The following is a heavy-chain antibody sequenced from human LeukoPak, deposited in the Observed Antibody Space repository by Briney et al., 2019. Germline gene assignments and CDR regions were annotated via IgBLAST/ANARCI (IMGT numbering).Heavy chain of an antibody. Sequence: PSETLSLTCTVSGGSISSYYWSWIRQPPGKGLEWIGYIYTSGSTNYNPSLKSRVTISVDTSKNQFSLKLSSVAAADTAVHYCARGRRGIVLSWFDPWGQGTLVTVSS. J-gene: IGHJ5*02. D-gene: IGHD1-26*01. CDR1: GGSISSYY. CDR2: IYTSGST. CDR3: ARGRRGIVLSWFDP. V-gene: IGHV4-4*09.